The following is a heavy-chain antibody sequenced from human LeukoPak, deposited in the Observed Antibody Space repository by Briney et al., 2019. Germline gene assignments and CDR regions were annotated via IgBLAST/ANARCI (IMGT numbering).Heavy chain of an antibody. CDR3: ARSAFGELLKYYYYMDV. J-gene: IGHJ6*03. V-gene: IGHV4-34*01. CDR1: GGSFSGYY. CDR2: INHSGST. Sequence: PSGTLSLTCAVYGGSFSGYYWSWIRQPPGKGLEWIGEINHSGSTNYNPSLKSRVTISVDTSKNQFSLKLSSVTAADTAVYYCARSAFGELLKYYYYMDVWGKGTTVTVSS. D-gene: IGHD3-10*01.